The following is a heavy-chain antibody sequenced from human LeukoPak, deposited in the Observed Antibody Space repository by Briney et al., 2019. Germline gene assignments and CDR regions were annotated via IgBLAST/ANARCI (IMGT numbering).Heavy chain of an antibody. CDR2: IDSDGTTT. D-gene: IGHD1-14*01. J-gene: IGHJ5*02. V-gene: IGHV3-74*01. CDR1: GFTLGNAW. Sequence: GGSLRLPCAASGFTLGNAWMHWVRQAPGGGLVWVSRIDSDGTTTIYADSVKGRFTISRDNAKNTVYLQMNSLRVEDTAVYYCARDRPHNWFDPWGQGTLVTVSS. CDR3: ARDRPHNWFDP.